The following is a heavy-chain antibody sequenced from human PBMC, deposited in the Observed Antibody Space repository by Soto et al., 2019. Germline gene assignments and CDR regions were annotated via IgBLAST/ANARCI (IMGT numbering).Heavy chain of an antibody. D-gene: IGHD4-17*01. CDR1: GYSFANYV. J-gene: IGHJ2*01. V-gene: IGHV1-3*01. Sequence: QVQLVQPGAEVRKPGASVKVSCKASGYSFANYVIYWVRQAPGQRLEWMGWINAGNGNTKYSQKFQGRVTITRDTSATTADMVLSSLRSEDTAVYYCARVGTTVTTYWYFDLWGRGTLVTVSS. CDR2: INAGNGNT. CDR3: ARVGTTVTTYWYFDL.